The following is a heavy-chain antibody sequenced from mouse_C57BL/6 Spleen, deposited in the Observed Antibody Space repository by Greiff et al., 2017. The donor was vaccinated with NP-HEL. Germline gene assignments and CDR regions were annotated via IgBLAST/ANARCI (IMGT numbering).Heavy chain of an antibody. D-gene: IGHD3-3*01. CDR1: GYTFTSYW. V-gene: IGHV1-64*01. Sequence: VQLQQPGAELVKPGASVKLSCKASGYTFTSYWMHWVKQRPGQGLEWIGMIHPNSGSTNYNEKFKSKATLTVDKSSSTAYMQLSSLTSEDSAVYYCADSGGWDRGVDYWGQGTTLTVSS. CDR3: ADSGGWDRGVDY. CDR2: IHPNSGST. J-gene: IGHJ2*01.